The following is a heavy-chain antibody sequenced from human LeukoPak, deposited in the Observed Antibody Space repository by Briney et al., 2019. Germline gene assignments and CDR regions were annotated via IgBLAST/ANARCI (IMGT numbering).Heavy chain of an antibody. V-gene: IGHV1-69*05. CDR2: IIPIFGTE. Sequence: SVKVSYKASGGTFSSYVISWVRQAPGQGLEWMGRIIPIFGTENYAQKLQGRVTITTDESTSTAYMELSSRRSEDTAVYYCAITYCGGDCYSGVNWFDPWGQGTLVTVSS. CDR1: GGTFSSYV. J-gene: IGHJ5*02. CDR3: AITYCGGDCYSGVNWFDP. D-gene: IGHD2-21*02.